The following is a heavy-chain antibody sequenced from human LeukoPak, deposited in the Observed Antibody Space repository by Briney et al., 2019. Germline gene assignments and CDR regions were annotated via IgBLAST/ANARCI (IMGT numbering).Heavy chain of an antibody. CDR1: GFTFDDYA. J-gene: IGHJ4*02. D-gene: IGHD7-27*01. V-gene: IGHV3-21*01. Sequence: GRSLRLSCAASGFTFDDYAMHWVRQAPGKGLGWVSSISSNSSYIYYADSVKGRFTISRDNAKNSLYLQMNSLRAEDTAVYYCARDLGWAPRQGGELYWGQGTLVTVSS. CDR2: ISSNSSYI. CDR3: ARDLGWAPRQGGELY.